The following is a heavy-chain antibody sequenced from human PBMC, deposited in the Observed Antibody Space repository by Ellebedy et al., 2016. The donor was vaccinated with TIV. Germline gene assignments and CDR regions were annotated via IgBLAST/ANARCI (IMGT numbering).Heavy chain of an antibody. J-gene: IGHJ4*02. V-gene: IGHV1-18*01. Sequence: ASVKVSXKASGYTFSRHGFTWVRQAPGQGLEWMGWISANNGNTNYVQKLQGRVTMTTDTSTSTAYMELRSLRSDDTAVYYCARAFWFGEISYWGQGTLVTVSS. CDR3: ARAFWFGEISY. D-gene: IGHD3-10*01. CDR2: ISANNGNT. CDR1: GYTFSRHG.